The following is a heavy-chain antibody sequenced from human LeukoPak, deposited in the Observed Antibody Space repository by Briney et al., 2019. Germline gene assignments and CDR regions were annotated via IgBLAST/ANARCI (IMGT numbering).Heavy chain of an antibody. D-gene: IGHD5-18*01. CDR1: GLTVSNHW. Sequence: GGFLRLSCVASGLTVSNHWMSWVRQAPGKGLEWVANIREERGQEYYVDSVKGRFTISKNSAKNSLYLQMNTLRVEDTAMYYCASLDTAKQPLANHWGQGTLVTVSS. CDR3: ASLDTAKQPLANH. CDR2: IREERGQE. V-gene: IGHV3-7*03. J-gene: IGHJ5*02.